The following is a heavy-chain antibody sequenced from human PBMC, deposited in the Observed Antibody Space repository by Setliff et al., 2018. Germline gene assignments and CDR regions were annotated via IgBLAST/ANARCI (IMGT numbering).Heavy chain of an antibody. CDR2: IKEDGSEK. V-gene: IGHV3-7*01. CDR3: ARDYWGGSYGY. J-gene: IGHJ4*02. CDR1: RFTFSNYW. Sequence: GGSLRLSCAASRFTFSNYWMSWVRQAPGKGLEWVANIKEDGSEKYYVDSVKGRFTISRDNAKNSLYLQMNSLRAEDTAVYYCARDYWGGSYGYWGQGTLVTVSS. D-gene: IGHD1-26*01.